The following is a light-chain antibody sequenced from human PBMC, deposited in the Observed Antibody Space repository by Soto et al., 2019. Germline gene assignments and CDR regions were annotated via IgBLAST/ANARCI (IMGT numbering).Light chain of an antibody. V-gene: IGKV1-8*01. CDR2: AAS. Sequence: AIRMTQSPSSFSASTGDRVTITCRASQDISSYLAWYQQKPGKAPKLLIYAASTLQSGVPSRFSGSGSGTDFTLTISCLQSEDFATYYCQQYYSYPPYTFGQGTKLDIK. CDR3: QQYYSYPPYT. CDR1: QDISSY. J-gene: IGKJ2*01.